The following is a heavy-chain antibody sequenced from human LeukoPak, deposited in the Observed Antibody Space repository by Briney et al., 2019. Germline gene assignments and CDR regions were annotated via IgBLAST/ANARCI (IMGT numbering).Heavy chain of an antibody. CDR3: ARDGHAYGRGSPHY. CDR2: ISWNSGSI. V-gene: IGHV3-9*01. J-gene: IGHJ4*02. D-gene: IGHD3-10*01. Sequence: PGGSLRLSCAASGFTFDDYAMHWVRQAPGKGLEWVSGISWNSGSIGYADSVRGRFTISRDNAKNSYLQMNSLRAEDTAVYYWARDGHAYGRGSPHYWGQGTLVTVSS. CDR1: GFTFDDYA.